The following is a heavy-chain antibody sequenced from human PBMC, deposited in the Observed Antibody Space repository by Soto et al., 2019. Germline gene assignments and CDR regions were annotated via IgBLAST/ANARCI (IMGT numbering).Heavy chain of an antibody. CDR3: AKSGSSGWYGWFDP. V-gene: IGHV2-5*01. CDR2: IYWNDDK. Sequence: SGPTLVNPTQPLTLTCIFSGFSLRTSGVGVGWIRQPPGKALEWLGFIYWNDDKRYSPSLKSRLTITKDTSKNQVVLTMANMDPVDTATYYCAKSGSSGWYGWFDPWGQGTLVTVSS. D-gene: IGHD6-19*01. J-gene: IGHJ5*02. CDR1: GFSLRTSGVG.